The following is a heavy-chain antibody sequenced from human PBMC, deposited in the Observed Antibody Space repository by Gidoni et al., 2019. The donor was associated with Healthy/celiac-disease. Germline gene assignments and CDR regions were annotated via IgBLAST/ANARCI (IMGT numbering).Heavy chain of an antibody. CDR2: ISAYNGNT. CDR1: GYTFTSYG. Sequence: QVQLVQSVAEAKKPGASVKVSCKASGYTFTSYGISWVRQAPGQGLEWMGWISAYNGNTNYAQKLQGRVTMTTDTSTSTAYMELRSLRSDDTAVYYCARVLTSDYGDLSWCDYWGQGTLVTVSS. J-gene: IGHJ4*02. CDR3: ARVLTSDYGDLSWCDY. D-gene: IGHD4-17*01. V-gene: IGHV1-18*04.